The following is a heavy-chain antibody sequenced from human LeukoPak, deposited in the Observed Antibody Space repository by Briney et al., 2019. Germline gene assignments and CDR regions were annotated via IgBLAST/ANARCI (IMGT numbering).Heavy chain of an antibody. CDR1: GYTFTSYD. D-gene: IGHD2-15*01. J-gene: IGHJ4*02. CDR3: ARKFCSGGSCPVDY. Sequence: ASVKVSCKASGYTFTSYDINWVRQATGQGLEWMGWMNPNSGNTGYAQKFQGRVTMTRNTSISTAYMELSTLRSEDTAVYYCARKFCSGGSCPVDYWGQGTLVTVSS. CDR2: MNPNSGNT. V-gene: IGHV1-8*01.